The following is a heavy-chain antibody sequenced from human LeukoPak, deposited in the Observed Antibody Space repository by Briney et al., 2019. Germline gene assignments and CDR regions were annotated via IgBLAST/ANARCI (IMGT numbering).Heavy chain of an antibody. CDR3: AIGDYYSFDY. D-gene: IGHD3-10*01. J-gene: IGHJ4*02. CDR1: GGSISSYY. V-gene: IGHV4-59*12. Sequence: SETLSLTCTVSGGSISSYYWSWIRQPPGKGLEWIGYIDYSGNTNYNPSLKSRVTISVDTSKNQFSLKLSSVTAADTAVYYCAIGDYYSFDYWGQGTLVTVSS. CDR2: IDYSGNT.